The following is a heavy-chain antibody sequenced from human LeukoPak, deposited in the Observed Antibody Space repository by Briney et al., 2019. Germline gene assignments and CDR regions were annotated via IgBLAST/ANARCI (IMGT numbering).Heavy chain of an antibody. D-gene: IGHD1-1*01. J-gene: IGHJ4*02. CDR3: ASWTSVVVDY. CDR1: GGSISSSSYY. V-gene: IGHV4-39*07. CDR2: IYYSGST. Sequence: PSETLSLTCTVSGGSISSSSYYWGWIRQPPGKGLEWIGSIYYSGSTNYNPSLKSRVTISVDTSKNQFSLKLSSVTAADTAVYYCASWTSVVVDYWGQGTLVTVSS.